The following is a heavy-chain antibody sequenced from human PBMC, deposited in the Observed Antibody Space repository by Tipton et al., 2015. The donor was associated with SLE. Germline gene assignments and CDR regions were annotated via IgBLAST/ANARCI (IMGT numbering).Heavy chain of an antibody. D-gene: IGHD4-11*01. CDR2: IHYSGTT. CDR3: ARPRERDYNDAFDI. V-gene: IGHV4-59*01. J-gene: IGHJ3*02. Sequence: VSGGSSSGYYWTWIRQPPGKGLEWIGYIHYSGTTNYNPSLKSRVTMSVDTSKNQFSLNLRSVTAADTAMYYCARPRERDYNDAFDIWGQGTMVIVSS. CDR1: GGSSSGYY.